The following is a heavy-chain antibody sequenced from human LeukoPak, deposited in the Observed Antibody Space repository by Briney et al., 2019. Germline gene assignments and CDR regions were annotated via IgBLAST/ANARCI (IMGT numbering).Heavy chain of an antibody. CDR2: IDASGGST. CDR3: AGDGTGVLPGDAFDI. Sequence: GGSLRLSCAASGFTFSSYAMTWVRQAPGKGLEWVSSIDASGGSTYYADSVKGRFTISRDNAKNSLYLQMHTLSAEDTAVYYCAGDGTGVLPGDAFDIWSQGTMVTVSS. V-gene: IGHV3-23*01. CDR1: GFTFSSYA. J-gene: IGHJ3*02. D-gene: IGHD1-1*01.